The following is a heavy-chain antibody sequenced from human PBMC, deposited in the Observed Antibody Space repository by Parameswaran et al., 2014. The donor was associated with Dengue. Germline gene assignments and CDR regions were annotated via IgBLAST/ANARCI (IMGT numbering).Heavy chain of an antibody. CDR3: ARASDTAMVFAY. V-gene: IGHV4-34*01. CDR1: GGSFSGYY. Sequence: ASETLSLTCAVYGGSFSGYYWSWIRQPPGKGLEWIGEINHSGSTNYNPSLKSRVTISVDTSKNQFSLKLSSVTAADTAVYYCARASDTAMVFAYWGQGTLVTVSS. CDR2: INHSGST. D-gene: IGHD5-18*01. J-gene: IGHJ4*02.